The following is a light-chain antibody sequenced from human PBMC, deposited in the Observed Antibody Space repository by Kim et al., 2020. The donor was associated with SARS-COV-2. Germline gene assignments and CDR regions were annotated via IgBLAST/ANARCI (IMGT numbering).Light chain of an antibody. CDR3: QAWDGSTVV. J-gene: IGLJ2*01. Sequence: SYELTQPPSVSVSPGQTANIACSGDKLGHKYVCWYQQKPGQSPVVVIYQNSMRPSGIPERFSGSNPGNTATLTISVTQAMDEADYYCQAWDGSTVVFGGGTQLTVL. V-gene: IGLV3-1*01. CDR2: QNS. CDR1: KLGHKY.